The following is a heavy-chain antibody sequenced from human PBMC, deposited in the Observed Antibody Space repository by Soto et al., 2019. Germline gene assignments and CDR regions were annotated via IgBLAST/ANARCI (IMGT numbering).Heavy chain of an antibody. Sequence: QVPLVESGGGVVQPGRSLRLSCAASGFTFSSYGMHWVRQAPVKGLERVAVIWYDGSNKYYADSVKGRFTISRDNAKNTLYLQMNSLRAEDTSVYYCARDQGVVVPAAIGDIDYWGQGTLVTVSS. CDR2: IWYDGSNK. CDR3: ARDQGVVVPAAIGDIDY. J-gene: IGHJ4*02. V-gene: IGHV3-33*01. D-gene: IGHD2-2*01. CDR1: GFTFSSYG.